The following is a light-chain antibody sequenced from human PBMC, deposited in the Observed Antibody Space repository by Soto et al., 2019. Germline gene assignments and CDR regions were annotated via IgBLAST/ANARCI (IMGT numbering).Light chain of an antibody. CDR3: MQTTQFPT. CDR1: QSLVHSDGYTY. Sequence: EIVLTQTPLSSPVTLGQPASISCRSSQSLVHSDGYTYLSWYHQRPGQPPRLLIYTVSRRFSGVPARFSGTGAGTDFTLQISRVEAEDVGVYYCMQTTQFPTFGQGTKLEIK. V-gene: IGKV2-24*01. CDR2: TVS. J-gene: IGKJ2*01.